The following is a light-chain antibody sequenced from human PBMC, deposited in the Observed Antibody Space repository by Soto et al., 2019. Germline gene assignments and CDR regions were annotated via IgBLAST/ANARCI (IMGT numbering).Light chain of an antibody. CDR3: LQQNSYPPT. CDR1: QDIRTD. Sequence: DLQMTQSPSSLSASVGDRVTITCRAGQDIRTDLSWYQQKPGKAPKRLIYGASSLQSGVPSRFSGSGSGTEFTLTISSLQPDDFATYYCLQQNSYPPTFGQGTKVEVK. CDR2: GAS. J-gene: IGKJ1*01. V-gene: IGKV1-17*01.